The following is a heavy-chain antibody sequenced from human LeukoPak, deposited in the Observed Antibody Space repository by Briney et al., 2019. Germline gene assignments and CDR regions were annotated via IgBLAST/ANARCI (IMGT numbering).Heavy chain of an antibody. D-gene: IGHD5-24*01. CDR3: ALVEMATDAFDI. CDR2: IYYSGST. Sequence: SETLSLTSTVSGGSISSSSYYWGWILQPPGKGLEWIGSIYYSGSTYYNPSLKSRVTISVDTSKNQFSLKLSSVTAADTAVYDCALVEMATDAFDIWGQGTMVTVSS. J-gene: IGHJ3*02. V-gene: IGHV4-39*07. CDR1: GGSISSSSYY.